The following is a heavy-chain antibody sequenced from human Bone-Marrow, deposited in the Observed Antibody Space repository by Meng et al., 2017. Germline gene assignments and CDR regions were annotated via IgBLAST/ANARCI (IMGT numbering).Heavy chain of an antibody. D-gene: IGHD6-19*01. V-gene: IGHV3-73*01. CDR3: TIYIRGHI. J-gene: IGHJ3*02. CDR2: IRSKANSYAT. Sequence: GESLKISCAASGFTFSGSAMHWVRQASGKGLEWVGRIRSKANSYATAYAASVKGRFTISRDDSKNTAYLQMNSLKTEDSAVYYCTIYIRGHIWGQGTMVTVSS. CDR1: GFTFSGSA.